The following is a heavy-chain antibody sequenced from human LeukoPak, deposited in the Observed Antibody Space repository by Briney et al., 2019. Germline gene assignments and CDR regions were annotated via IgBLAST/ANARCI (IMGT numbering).Heavy chain of an antibody. V-gene: IGHV1-18*01. Sequence: ASVKVSCKASGYTFTSYGISWVRQAPGQGLEWMGWISAYNGNTNYAQKLQGRVTMTTDTSTSTAYMELRSLRSDDTAVYYCARDCSGGSCYDPRHYYYYYGTDVWGQGTTVTVSS. CDR3: ARDCSGGSCYDPRHYYYYYGTDV. CDR1: GYTFTSYG. D-gene: IGHD2-15*01. CDR2: ISAYNGNT. J-gene: IGHJ6*02.